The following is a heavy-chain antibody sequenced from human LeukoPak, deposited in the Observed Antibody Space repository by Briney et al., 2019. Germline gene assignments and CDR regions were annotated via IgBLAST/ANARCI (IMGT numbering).Heavy chain of an antibody. Sequence: GGSLRLSCEASGFTFSNYAMSWVRQAPGKGLEWVSSIRASGGSTYYADSVKGRFTISRDNSKNTLYLQMNSLRAEDTAVYYCARDTYRFFDLWGRGTLVTVSS. J-gene: IGHJ2*01. CDR1: GFTFSNYA. CDR3: ARDTYRFFDL. V-gene: IGHV3-23*01. CDR2: IRASGGST.